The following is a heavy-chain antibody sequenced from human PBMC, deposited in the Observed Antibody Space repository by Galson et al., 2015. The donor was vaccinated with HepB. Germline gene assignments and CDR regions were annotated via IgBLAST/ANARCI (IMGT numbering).Heavy chain of an antibody. Sequence: SLRLSCAASGFTFSSYSMNWVRQAPGKGLEWVSYISSSSSTIYYADSVKGRFTISRDNAKNSLYLQMNSLRDEDTAVYYCARGLRRDYDSSGLFLYYFDYWGQGTLVTVSS. D-gene: IGHD3-22*01. CDR2: ISSSSSTI. J-gene: IGHJ4*02. CDR3: ARGLRRDYDSSGLFLYYFDY. CDR1: GFTFSSYS. V-gene: IGHV3-48*02.